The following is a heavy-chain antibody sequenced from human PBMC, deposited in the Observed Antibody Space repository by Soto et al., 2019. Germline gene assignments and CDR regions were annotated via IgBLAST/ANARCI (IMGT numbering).Heavy chain of an antibody. D-gene: IGHD6-25*01. Sequence: PSETLSLTCTVSGGSISNYYWGWIRQPPGKGLEWIGYIHYSGSTNYNPSLRSRVTISVDTPKNQFSLKVNSMTAADTAIYYCARGGVAARKGRWFDPWGQGTLVTVLL. CDR3: ARGGVAARKGRWFDP. J-gene: IGHJ5*02. CDR2: IHYSGST. CDR1: GGSISNYY. V-gene: IGHV4-59*01.